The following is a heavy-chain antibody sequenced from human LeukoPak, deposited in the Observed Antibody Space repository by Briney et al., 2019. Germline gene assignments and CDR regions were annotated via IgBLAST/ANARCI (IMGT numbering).Heavy chain of an antibody. CDR3: ARRSHGYCSGGSCYDWFDP. CDR1: GYSFTSYW. CDR2: IYPGDSDT. Sequence: GESLQISCQGSGYSFTSYWIGWVRQMPGKGLEWMGIIYPGDSDTRYSPSFQGQVTISADKSISTAHLQWSSLKASDTAMYYCARRSHGYCSGGSCYDWFDPWGQGTLVTVSS. D-gene: IGHD2-15*01. V-gene: IGHV5-51*01. J-gene: IGHJ5*02.